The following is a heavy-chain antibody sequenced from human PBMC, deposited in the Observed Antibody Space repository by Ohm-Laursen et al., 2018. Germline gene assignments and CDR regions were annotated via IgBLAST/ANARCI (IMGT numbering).Heavy chain of an antibody. V-gene: IGHV3-23*01. CDR3: AEVSGSSWYQTWYFDL. J-gene: IGHJ2*01. CDR2: ISGRGGST. CDR1: GFIFSSYA. Sequence: SLRLSCAASGFIFSSYAMSWVRQAPGKGLEWVSAISGRGGSTYNADSVKGRFTISRDNSKNTLYLQMNSLRAEDTAVYYCAEVSGSSWYQTWYFDLWGRGTLVTVSS. D-gene: IGHD6-13*01.